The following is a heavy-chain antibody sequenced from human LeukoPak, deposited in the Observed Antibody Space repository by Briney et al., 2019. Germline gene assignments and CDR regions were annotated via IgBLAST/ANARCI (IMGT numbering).Heavy chain of an antibody. CDR2: INSSSYI. CDR3: AGDAYDY. CDR1: GCTFSSYS. V-gene: IGHV3-21*01. J-gene: IGHJ4*02. Sequence: PCGALGLSCASSGCTFSSYSLNWVRQAPGKGLEWDSAINSSSYIYYADSVKGRFTISRDNAKKSLYLQMNRREAEDTCVYFRAGDAYDYCGQGALVTVSS.